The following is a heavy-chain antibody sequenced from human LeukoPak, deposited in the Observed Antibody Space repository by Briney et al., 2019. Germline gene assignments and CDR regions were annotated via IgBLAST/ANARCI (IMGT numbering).Heavy chain of an antibody. D-gene: IGHD2-2*01. CDR2: IYHSGST. CDR1: GYSISSGYY. Sequence: SETLSLTCTVSGYSISSGYYWGWIRQPPGKGLEWIGNIYHSGSTNYNPSLKSRVTISVDTSKNQFSLKLSSVTAADTAVYYCARGRGPKLSTAFDAFDIWGQGTMVTVSS. V-gene: IGHV4-38-2*02. J-gene: IGHJ3*02. CDR3: ARGRGPKLSTAFDAFDI.